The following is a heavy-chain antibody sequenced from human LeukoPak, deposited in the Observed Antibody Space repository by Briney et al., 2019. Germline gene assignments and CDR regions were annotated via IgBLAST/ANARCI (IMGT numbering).Heavy chain of an antibody. Sequence: PGGSLRLSCAASGFTFSNYAMSWVRQAPGKGLEWVSAISGSGGSTYYADSVKGRFTVSRDNAKNSLYLQMNSLRAEDTAVYYCARGLRFLEDRVRPWGQGTLVTVSS. CDR1: GFTFSNYA. CDR3: ARGLRFLEDRVRP. V-gene: IGHV3-23*01. D-gene: IGHD3-3*01. CDR2: ISGSGGST. J-gene: IGHJ5*02.